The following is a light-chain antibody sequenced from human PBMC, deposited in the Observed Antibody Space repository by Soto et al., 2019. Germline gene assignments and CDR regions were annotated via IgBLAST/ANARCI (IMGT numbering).Light chain of an antibody. J-gene: IGKJ1*01. CDR1: QNIRGNE. Sequence: EVVLTQSPGTLSLSPGERATLSCRASQNIRGNELAGYQQKPGQAPRLLIYRGSSRATGIPDRFSGRGSGTDVTLTISRLEPEDCAVYYCQDYGTSAPWTFGQGTKVEIK. V-gene: IGKV3-20*01. CDR3: QDYGTSAPWT. CDR2: RGS.